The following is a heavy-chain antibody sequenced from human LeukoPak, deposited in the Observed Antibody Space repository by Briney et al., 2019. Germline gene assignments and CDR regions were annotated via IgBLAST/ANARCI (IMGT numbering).Heavy chain of an antibody. V-gene: IGHV1-8*01. CDR2: MNPNSGNT. D-gene: IGHD6-13*01. J-gene: IGHJ1*01. CDR3: ARGINGYSSSWYQYIPSEYFQH. Sequence: ASVKVSCKASGYTFTSYDINWVRQATGQGLEWMGWMNPNSGNTGYAQKFQGRVTMTRNTSISTAYMELSSLRAEDTAVYYCARGINGYSSSWYQYIPSEYFQHWGQGTLVTVSS. CDR1: GYTFTSYD.